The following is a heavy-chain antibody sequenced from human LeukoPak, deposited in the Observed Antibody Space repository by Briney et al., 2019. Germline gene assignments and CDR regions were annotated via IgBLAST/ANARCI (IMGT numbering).Heavy chain of an antibody. CDR2: INHGGST. CDR1: GGSFSGYY. CDR3: ARVYDFWSGYYYGGPPYPHNWFDP. V-gene: IGHV4-34*01. D-gene: IGHD3-3*01. Sequence: SETLSLTCAVYGGSFSGYYWSWIRQPPGKGLEWIGEINHGGSTNYNPSLKSRVTISVDTSKNQFSLKLSSVTAADTAVYYCARVYDFWSGYYYGGPPYPHNWFDPWGQGTLVTVSS. J-gene: IGHJ5*02.